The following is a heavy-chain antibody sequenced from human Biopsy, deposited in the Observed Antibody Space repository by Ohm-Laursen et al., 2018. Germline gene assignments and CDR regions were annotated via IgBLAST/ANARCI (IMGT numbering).Heavy chain of an antibody. CDR1: GFSLTTSGMC. Sequence: TQTLTLICTFSGFSLTTSGMCVTWVRQPPGKALEWLARIDWDDAKVYNGFLKTRLTISKDTSENHVVLTLSDVDPVDTATYYCARIPILVVPAAIVYRHRRHLQGLDVWGQGTTVIVSS. D-gene: IGHD2-2*02. J-gene: IGHJ6*02. CDR3: ARIPILVVPAAIVYRHRRHLQGLDV. V-gene: IGHV2-70*16. CDR2: IDWDDAK.